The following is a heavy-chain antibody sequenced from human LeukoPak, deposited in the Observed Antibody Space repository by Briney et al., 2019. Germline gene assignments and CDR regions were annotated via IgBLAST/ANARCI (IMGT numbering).Heavy chain of an antibody. D-gene: IGHD1-26*01. CDR2: INPNSGGT. CDR1: GYTFTGYY. V-gene: IGHV1-2*02. J-gene: IGHJ4*02. CDR3: ARASIVGADRKFDY. Sequence: ASVKVSCKASGYTFTGYYMHWVRQAPGQGLEWMGWINPNSGGTNYAQKFQGRVTMTRDTSISTAYMELSRLRSDDTAVYYCARASIVGADRKFDYWGQGTLVTVSS.